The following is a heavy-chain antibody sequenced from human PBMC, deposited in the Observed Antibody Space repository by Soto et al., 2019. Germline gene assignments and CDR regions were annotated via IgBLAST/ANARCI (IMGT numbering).Heavy chain of an antibody. V-gene: IGHV3-23*01. Sequence: GSLRLSCAASGFTFSSYAMSWVRQAPGKGLEWVSAISGSGGSTYYADSVKGRFTISRDNSKNTLYLQMNSLRAEDTAVYYCAKDLPRFSTVTTSFDYWGQGTLVTVSS. CDR3: AKDLPRFSTVTTSFDY. J-gene: IGHJ4*02. CDR1: GFTFSSYA. D-gene: IGHD4-17*01. CDR2: ISGSGGST.